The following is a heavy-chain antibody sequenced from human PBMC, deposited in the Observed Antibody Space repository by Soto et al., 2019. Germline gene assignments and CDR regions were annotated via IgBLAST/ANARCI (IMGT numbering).Heavy chain of an antibody. CDR1: SDSITNYY. CDR2: IHDSGRS. CDR3: ARGGGTRGWY. Sequence: QVQLQESGPGLVKPSETLSLTCTVSSDSITNYYWSWIRQSPGKGLEWIGYIHDSGRSNYNPSLKSRVKISVETTKKQFSLKLNSLTTADTAVYYCARGGGTRGWYWGQGTLVTVSS. D-gene: IGHD2-15*01. V-gene: IGHV4-59*01. J-gene: IGHJ4*02.